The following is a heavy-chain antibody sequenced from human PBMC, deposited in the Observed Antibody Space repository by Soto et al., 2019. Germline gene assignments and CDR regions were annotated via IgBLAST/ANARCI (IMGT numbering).Heavy chain of an antibody. J-gene: IGHJ4*02. CDR2: IYYSGST. Sequence: PSATLSLTCTVSGGSISSGDYYWSWIRQPPGKGLEWIGYIYYSGSTYYNPSLKSRVTISVDTSKNQFSLKLSSVTAADTAVYYCARYSSSWYRGGFDYWGQGTLVTVSS. D-gene: IGHD6-13*01. CDR1: GGSISSGDYY. V-gene: IGHV4-30-4*01. CDR3: ARYSSSWYRGGFDY.